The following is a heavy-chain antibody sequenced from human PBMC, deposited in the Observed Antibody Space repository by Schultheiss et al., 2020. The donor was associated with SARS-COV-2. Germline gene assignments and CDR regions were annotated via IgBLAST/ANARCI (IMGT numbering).Heavy chain of an antibody. CDR2: IYPGDSET. CDR1: GYTFVSYW. CDR3: ATGPFGSDY. J-gene: IGHJ4*02. V-gene: IGHV5-51*01. D-gene: IGHD2-15*01. Sequence: GGSLRLSCKGSGYTFVSYWIGWVRQMPGKGLEWMGIIYPGDSETRYSPSFQGQVTISADKSISTAYLQWSSLKASDTAMYYCATGPFGSDYWGQGTLVTVSS.